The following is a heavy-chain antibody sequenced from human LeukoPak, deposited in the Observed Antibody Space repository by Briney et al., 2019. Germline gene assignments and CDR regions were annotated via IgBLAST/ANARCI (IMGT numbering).Heavy chain of an antibody. CDR3: AREVGYYDSSGYFDY. D-gene: IGHD3-22*01. J-gene: IGHJ4*02. CDR2: IYYSGST. CDR1: GGSISSGGYH. V-gene: IGHV4-31*03. Sequence: SETLSLTCTVSGGSISSGGYHWSWIRQLPGKGLEWIGYIYYSGSTYSNPSLKSRVTISVDTSKNQFSLRLSSVTAADTAVYYCAREVGYYDSSGYFDYWGQGTLVTVSS.